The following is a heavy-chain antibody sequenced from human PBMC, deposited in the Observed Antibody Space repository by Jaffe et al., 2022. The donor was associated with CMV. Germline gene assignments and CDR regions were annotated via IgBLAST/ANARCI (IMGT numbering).Heavy chain of an antibody. D-gene: IGHD3-22*01. Sequence: EVQLVESGGGLVKPGGSLRLSCAASGFTFSSYSMNWVRQAPGKGLEWVSSISSSSSYIYYADSVKGRFTISRDNAKNSLYLQMNSLRAEDTAVYYCARDFYCSSTSCYSRPPKTYYYDSSGYPYWGQGTLVTVSS. CDR1: GFTFSSYS. CDR3: ARDFYCSSTSCYSRPPKTYYYDSSGYPY. CDR2: ISSSSSYI. J-gene: IGHJ4*02. V-gene: IGHV3-21*01.